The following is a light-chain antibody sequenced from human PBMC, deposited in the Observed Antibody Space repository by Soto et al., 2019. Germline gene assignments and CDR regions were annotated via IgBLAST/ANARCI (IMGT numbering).Light chain of an antibody. V-gene: IGKV1-27*01. CDR1: QGIAPY. CDR2: ATS. Sequence: DVQMTQSPSSLSAFVGDRVTITCRASQGIAPYLAWFQQKPAQVPKLLIYATSTLQSGVPSRFSGSGSGTDFTLTINSLQPEDVGTYYCQKYNSAPLTFGGGTKVEIK. J-gene: IGKJ4*02. CDR3: QKYNSAPLT.